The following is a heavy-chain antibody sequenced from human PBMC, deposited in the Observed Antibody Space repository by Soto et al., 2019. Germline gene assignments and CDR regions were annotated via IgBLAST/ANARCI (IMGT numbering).Heavy chain of an antibody. CDR3: ARDFPYYYGMDV. CDR1: GFTFSSYA. CDR2: ISYDGSNK. Sequence: QVQLVESGGGVVQPGRSLRLSCAASGFTFSSYAMHWVRQAPGKGLEWVAVISYDGSNKYYADSVKGRFTISRDNSKNTLYLQMNSLRAEDTAVYYCARDFPYYYGMDVWGQGTTVTVSS. V-gene: IGHV3-30-3*01. J-gene: IGHJ6*02.